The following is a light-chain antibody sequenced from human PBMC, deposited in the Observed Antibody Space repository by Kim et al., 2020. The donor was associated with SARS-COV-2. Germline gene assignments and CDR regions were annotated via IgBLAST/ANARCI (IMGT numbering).Light chain of an antibody. CDR3: QQYGSSPPIT. J-gene: IGKJ5*01. V-gene: IGKV3-20*01. CDR2: GAS. CDR1: QSVSSSY. Sequence: EVVLTQTPGTLSLSPGERATLSCRASQSVSSSYLAWYQQKPGQAPRLLIYGASSSATGIPDRFSGSGSGTDFTLTISRLEPEVFAVYYCQQYGSSPPITFGQGTRLEIK.